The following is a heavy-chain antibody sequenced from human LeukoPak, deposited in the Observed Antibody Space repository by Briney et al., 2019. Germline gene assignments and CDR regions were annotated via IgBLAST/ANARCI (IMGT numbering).Heavy chain of an antibody. D-gene: IGHD5-12*01. Sequence: PGGSLRLSCAASGFTFSSYAMSWVRQAPGKGLEWVSAISDSGGSTYYADSVKGRFTISRDDSKNTLYLQMNSLRAEDTAVYYCAKAAIVATARYYFDYWGQGTLVTVSS. V-gene: IGHV3-23*01. J-gene: IGHJ4*02. CDR2: ISDSGGST. CDR1: GFTFSSYA. CDR3: AKAAIVATARYYFDY.